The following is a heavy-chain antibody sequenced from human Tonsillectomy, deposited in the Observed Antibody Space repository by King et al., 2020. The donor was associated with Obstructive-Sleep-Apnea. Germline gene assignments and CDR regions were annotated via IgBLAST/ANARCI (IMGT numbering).Heavy chain of an antibody. CDR2: ISSSGGST. D-gene: IGHD5-18*01. CDR3: ARDAGCMDTAMVYYFDY. J-gene: IGHJ4*02. V-gene: IGHV3-23*04. CDR1: GFTFSTYA. Sequence: VQLVESGGGLVQPGGSLRLSCAASGFTFSTYAMSWVRQAPGKGLEWVSSISSSGGSTYYADAVKGRFTISRDNSKNALYLHMNSLRAEDTAEYYCARDAGCMDTAMVYYFDYWGQGTLVTVSS.